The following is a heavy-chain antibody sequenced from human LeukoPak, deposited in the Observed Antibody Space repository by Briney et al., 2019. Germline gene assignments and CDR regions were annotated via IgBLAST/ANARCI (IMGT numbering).Heavy chain of an antibody. J-gene: IGHJ4*02. CDR3: ARWYSSGWAFDY. CDR2: IYYTGTT. CDR1: GSSINPYY. D-gene: IGHD6-19*01. V-gene: IGHV4-59*08. Sequence: SETLSLTCAVSGSSINPYYWNWIRQPPGKGLEWIGYIYYTGTTKYNPSLKNRVYISLDTSKNQFSLKLSSVTAADTAVYYCARWYSSGWAFDYWGQGTLVTVSS.